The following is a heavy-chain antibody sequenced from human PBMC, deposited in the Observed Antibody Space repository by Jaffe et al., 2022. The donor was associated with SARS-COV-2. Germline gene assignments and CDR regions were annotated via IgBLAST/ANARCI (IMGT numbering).Heavy chain of an antibody. Sequence: QLQLQESGPGLVKPSETLSLTCTVSGGSISTGRYYWGWIRQPPGKGLEWIASIYYSGSTYYNPSLQSRVTISLVTSKNQFSLSLNSVIAADTAIYYCARHFLGWYGDSEGYWGQGTLVTVSS. V-gene: IGHV4-39*01. CDR2: IYYSGST. J-gene: IGHJ4*02. CDR3: ARHFLGWYGDSEGY. CDR1: GGSISTGRYY. D-gene: IGHD4-17*01.